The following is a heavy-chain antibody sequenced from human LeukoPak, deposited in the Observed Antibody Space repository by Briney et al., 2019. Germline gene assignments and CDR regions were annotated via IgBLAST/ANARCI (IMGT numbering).Heavy chain of an antibody. J-gene: IGHJ4*02. CDR3: ARAKPKNMVRGLIMRRESRYYFDY. D-gene: IGHD3-10*01. V-gene: IGHV3-33*05. CDR2: IAYDGTSK. CDR1: GFSLSDYG. Sequence: PGGSLRLSCAVSGFSLSDYGIHWVRQAPGKGLEWVAFIAYDGTSKFYADSVKGRFTISRDISRSTLYLQMNSLRAEDTAVYYCARAKPKNMVRGLIMRRESRYYFDYWGQGTLVTVSS.